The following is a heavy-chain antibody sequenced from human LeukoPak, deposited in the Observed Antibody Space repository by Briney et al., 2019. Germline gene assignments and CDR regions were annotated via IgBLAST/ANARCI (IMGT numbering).Heavy chain of an antibody. V-gene: IGHV3-21*04. Sequence: GGSLRLSCAASGFTFSSYSMNWVRQAPGKGLEWVSSISSSSSYIYYADSVKGRFTISSDNAKNSLYLQMNSLRAEDTAVYYCAKSSTIAARRTPNWFDPWGQGTLVTVSS. CDR2: ISSSSSYI. CDR3: AKSSTIAARRTPNWFDP. CDR1: GFTFSSYS. D-gene: IGHD6-6*01. J-gene: IGHJ5*02.